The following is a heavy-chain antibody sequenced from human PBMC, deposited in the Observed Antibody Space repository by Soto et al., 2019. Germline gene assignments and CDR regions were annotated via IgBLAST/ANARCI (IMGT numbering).Heavy chain of an antibody. Sequence: GASVKVSCKASGGTFSSYAISWVRQAPGQGLEWMGGIIPIFGTANYAQKFQGRVTITADESTSTAYMELSSLRSEDTAVYYCARVSVAGDHYYYYGMDVWGQGTTVTVSS. CDR3: ARVSVAGDHYYYYGMDV. CDR1: GGTFSSYA. CDR2: IIPIFGTA. V-gene: IGHV1-69*13. J-gene: IGHJ6*02. D-gene: IGHD6-19*01.